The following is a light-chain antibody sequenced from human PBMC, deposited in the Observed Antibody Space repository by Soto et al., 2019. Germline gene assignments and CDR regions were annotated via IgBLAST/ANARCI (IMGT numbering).Light chain of an antibody. V-gene: IGKV3-20*01. J-gene: IGKJ2*01. CDR1: QSVSINS. CDR2: GAS. CDR3: QQYSSSWYT. Sequence: EVVLTQSPDTLPLSPGERATLSSRASQSVSINSVVWYQQKPGQAPRLLIYGASNRTTGIPDRFSASGSGTDFTLTISRLEHEDFAMYYCQQYSSSWYTFGQGTKVEVK.